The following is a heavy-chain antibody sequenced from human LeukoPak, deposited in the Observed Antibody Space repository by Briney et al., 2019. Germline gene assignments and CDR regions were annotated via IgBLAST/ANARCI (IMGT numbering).Heavy chain of an antibody. CDR2: INPKSGAT. Sequence: ASVKVSCKASGYIFTGYYMHWVRQAPGRGLEWMGWINPKSGATNYAQKFQGRVTMTRDTSISTAYMELSRLRSDDTAVYYCARSAPTLTYDILTGYLGYWGQGTLVTVSS. J-gene: IGHJ4*02. CDR1: GYIFTGYY. V-gene: IGHV1-2*02. D-gene: IGHD3-9*01. CDR3: ARSAPTLTYDILTGYLGY.